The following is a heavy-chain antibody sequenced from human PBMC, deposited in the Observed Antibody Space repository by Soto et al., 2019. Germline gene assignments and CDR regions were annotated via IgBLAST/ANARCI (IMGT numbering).Heavy chain of an antibody. Sequence: EVQLVESGGGLVKPGGSLRLSCEASGFTFSSYTMSWVRQAPGKGLEWVSSISSTGNYIVYADSVKGRFTISRDNVKNSVYLQVNSLRPEDSGVYYCRREEYDYWGQGTLVTVSS. CDR1: GFTFSSYT. V-gene: IGHV3-21*01. D-gene: IGHD1-26*01. CDR2: ISSTGNYI. J-gene: IGHJ4*02. CDR3: RREEYDY.